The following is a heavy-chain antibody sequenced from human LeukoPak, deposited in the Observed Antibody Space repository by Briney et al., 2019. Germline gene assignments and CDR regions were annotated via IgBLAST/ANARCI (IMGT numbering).Heavy chain of an antibody. D-gene: IGHD1-7*01. CDR3: ARRNFLYSFDY. Sequence: GGCVRLSRAACRFIFSSYAMHWVRPAPGRGLEGVAVISSDGSNTYYADSVKGRFTIFRDNSKNTLYLQMNSLRAEDTAVYHCARRNFLYSFDYWGQGTLVTVSS. J-gene: IGHJ4*02. CDR2: ISSDGSNT. V-gene: IGHV3-30-3*01. CDR1: RFIFSSYA.